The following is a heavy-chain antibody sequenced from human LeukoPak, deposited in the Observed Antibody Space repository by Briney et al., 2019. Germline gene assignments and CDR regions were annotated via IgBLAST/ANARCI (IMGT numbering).Heavy chain of an antibody. J-gene: IGHJ4*02. CDR2: VSGGGRTT. D-gene: IGHD4-17*01. CDR3: TTDLQTPDYGDYGFARGSHYFDY. Sequence: GGSLRLSCAASGLTFSNFAMSWVRQAPGKGLEWVSAVSGGGRTTFYADSVKGRFIISRDDSKNTLFLQMNSLRAEDTAVYYCTTDLQTPDYGDYGFARGSHYFDYWGQGTLVTVSS. CDR1: GLTFSNFA. V-gene: IGHV3-23*01.